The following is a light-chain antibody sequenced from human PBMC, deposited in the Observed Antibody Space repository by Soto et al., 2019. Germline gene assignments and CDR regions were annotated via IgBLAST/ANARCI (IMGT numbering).Light chain of an antibody. J-gene: IGKJ1*01. V-gene: IGKV3-15*01. CDR3: HQYNDWRT. CDR2: EAS. Sequence: ESVLTQSPGTLSLSPGERATLFCRASQSVSSNYLAWYQQKPGQAPRLLIYEASARATGIPSRFSGSGSGTEFTLTINSLQSEDFAVYYCHQYNDWRTFGQGTKVDIK. CDR1: QSVSSN.